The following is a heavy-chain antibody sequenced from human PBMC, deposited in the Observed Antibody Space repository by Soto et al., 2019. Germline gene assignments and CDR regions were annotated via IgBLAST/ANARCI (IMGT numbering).Heavy chain of an antibody. Sequence: AGGSLRLSCAASGFTFSSYAMTWVRQAPGKGLEWVSGVSGTGGSAYYADSVKGRFTISRDKSTNTLYLHMKSLRAEDTAVYYCAGGSAYSDYDLEYWGQGTLVTVSS. CDR1: GFTFSSYA. CDR2: VSGTGGSA. J-gene: IGHJ4*02. D-gene: IGHD4-17*01. CDR3: AGGSAYSDYDLEY. V-gene: IGHV3-23*01.